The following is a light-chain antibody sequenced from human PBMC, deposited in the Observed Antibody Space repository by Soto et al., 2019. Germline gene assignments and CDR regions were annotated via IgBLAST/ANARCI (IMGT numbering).Light chain of an antibody. CDR3: QQYHNWHT. CDR2: GAS. CDR1: QSVSSN. V-gene: IGKV3-15*01. Sequence: EIVMTQSPATLSVSPGERATLSCRSSQSVSSNLVWYQQKPGQAPRLLIYGASTRATGIPARFSGSGFGTEFTLTISSLHPEDFVVYYCQQYHNWHTFGQGTKVEIK. J-gene: IGKJ1*01.